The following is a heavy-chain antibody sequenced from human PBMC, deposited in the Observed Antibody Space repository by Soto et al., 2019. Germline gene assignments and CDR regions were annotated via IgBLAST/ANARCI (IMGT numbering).Heavy chain of an antibody. J-gene: IGHJ6*02. V-gene: IGHV1-69*01. Sequence: QVQLVQSGAEVKKPGSSVKVSCKASGGTFSSYAISWVRQAPGQGLEWMGGIIPIFGTANYAQKFQGRVTITADESTSTAYMELSSLRSEDTAVYYCARILLPAAAPDYYYYYGMDVWGQGTTVTGSS. CDR2: IIPIFGTA. CDR3: ARILLPAAAPDYYYYYGMDV. CDR1: GGTFSSYA. D-gene: IGHD2-2*01.